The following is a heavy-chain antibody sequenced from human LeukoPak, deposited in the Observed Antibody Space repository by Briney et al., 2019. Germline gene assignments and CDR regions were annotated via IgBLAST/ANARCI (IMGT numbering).Heavy chain of an antibody. CDR1: GDSVSSNNAA. Sequence: SQTLSLTCAISGDSVSSNNAALNWIRQSPSRGLEWLGRTYYRSKWYNDYALFVKSRITINPDTSKNQFSLQLNSVTPEDTVVYYCARGTWANFDYWGQGTLVTVSS. CDR2: TYYRSKWYN. CDR3: ARGTWANFDY. D-gene: IGHD1-1*01. J-gene: IGHJ4*02. V-gene: IGHV6-1*01.